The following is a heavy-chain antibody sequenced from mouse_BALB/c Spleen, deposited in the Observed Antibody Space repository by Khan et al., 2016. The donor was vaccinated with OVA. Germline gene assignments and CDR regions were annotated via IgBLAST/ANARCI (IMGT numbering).Heavy chain of an antibody. D-gene: IGHD3-1*01. V-gene: IGHV5-9-3*01. CDR3: TSQGARDVGFDY. CDR1: GFTFSSFA. CDR2: ISSGGSYT. Sequence: EVELVESGGGLVKPGGSLKLSCAASGFTFSSFAMSWIRQTPEKRLEWVATISSGGSYTYYTDSVKGRFIISRDNGKNTLYLQMSSLRSEDTDMYDCTSQGARDVGFDYWGQGTTLTVSA. J-gene: IGHJ2*01.